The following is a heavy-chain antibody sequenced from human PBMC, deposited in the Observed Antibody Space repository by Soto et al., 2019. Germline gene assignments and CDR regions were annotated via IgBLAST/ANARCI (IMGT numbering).Heavy chain of an antibody. J-gene: IGHJ6*02. V-gene: IGHV4-34*01. Sequence: SETLSLTCAVYGGSFSGYYWSWIRQPPGKGLEWIGEINHSGSTYYNPSLKSRVTISVDTSKNQFSLKLSSVTAADTAVYYCAAGRAWPRPPDYYYYGMDVWGQGTTVTVSS. D-gene: IGHD5-12*01. CDR3: AAGRAWPRPPDYYYYGMDV. CDR2: INHSGST. CDR1: GGSFSGYY.